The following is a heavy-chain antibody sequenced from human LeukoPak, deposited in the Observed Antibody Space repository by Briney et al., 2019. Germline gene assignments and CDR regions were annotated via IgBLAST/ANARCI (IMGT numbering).Heavy chain of an antibody. CDR2: IKQDGSEK. CDR1: GFTSSTYW. D-gene: IGHD3-10*01. J-gene: IGHJ4*02. V-gene: IGHV3-7*01. Sequence: GGSLRLSCAASGFTSSTYWMSWVRQAPGKGLEWVANIKQDGSEKYYVDSVKGRFTISRDNAKNSLFLQMNSLRGEDTAVYYCAKVTYGSGTYGAFDYWGQGTLVTVSS. CDR3: AKVTYGSGTYGAFDY.